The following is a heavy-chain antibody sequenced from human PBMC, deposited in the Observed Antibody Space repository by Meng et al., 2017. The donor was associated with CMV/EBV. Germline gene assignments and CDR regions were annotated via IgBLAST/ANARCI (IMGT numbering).Heavy chain of an antibody. D-gene: IGHD6-13*01. CDR1: GFTFSSYA. V-gene: IGHV3-30-3*01. J-gene: IGHJ6*02. Sequence: GESLKISCAASGFTFSSYAMHWVRQAPGKGLEWVAVISYEGSNKYYADSVKGRFTISRDNSKNTLYLQMNSLRAEDTAVYYCARDGQSETGSWYGYYYYYGMDVWGQGTTVTVSS. CDR2: ISYEGSNK. CDR3: ARDGQSETGSWYGYYYYYGMDV.